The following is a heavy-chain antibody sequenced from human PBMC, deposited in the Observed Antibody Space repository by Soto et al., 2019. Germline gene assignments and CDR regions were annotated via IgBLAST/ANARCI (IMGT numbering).Heavy chain of an antibody. CDR3: ARAYYDRSGYAVDP. V-gene: IGHV4-59*08. Sequence: PSETLSLTCTVSGGSINSYYWSWIRQPPGKGLEWIGYIYYSGSTNYNPSLKSRVTISVDTSNNQFSLKLSSVTAADTAVYYCARAYYDRSGYAVDPWGQGTLVTVSS. CDR2: IYYSGST. CDR1: GGSINSYY. D-gene: IGHD3-22*01. J-gene: IGHJ5*02.